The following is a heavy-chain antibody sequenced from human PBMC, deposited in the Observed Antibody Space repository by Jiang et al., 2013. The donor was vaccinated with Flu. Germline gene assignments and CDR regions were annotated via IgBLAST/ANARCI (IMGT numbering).Heavy chain of an antibody. J-gene: IGHJ4*02. V-gene: IGHV3-7*03. Sequence: RLSCAASGFTYSSYWMTWVRQAPGKGLEWVANINHDGSEKYSVDSVRGRFTISRDNAKNSLYLQMNSLRAEDTAMYYCARAHSYGYELDYWGQGTLVTVSS. D-gene: IGHD5-18*01. CDR3: ARAHSYGYELDY. CDR1: GFTYSSYW. CDR2: INHDGSEK.